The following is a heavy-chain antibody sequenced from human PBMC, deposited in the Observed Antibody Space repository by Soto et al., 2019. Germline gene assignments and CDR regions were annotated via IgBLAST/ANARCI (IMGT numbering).Heavy chain of an antibody. J-gene: IGHJ4*02. CDR3: TKGAWLDY. D-gene: IGHD5-12*01. V-gene: IGHV3-23*01. Sequence: GGSLRLSCAASGFSFNTFDMSWVRRAPGKGLEWVSVILGRDDTTYYADSVKGRFTISRDTFKNTLHLQMNSLRVEDTALYFCTKGAWLDYWGQGTLVTVSS. CDR2: ILGRDDTT. CDR1: GFSFNTFD.